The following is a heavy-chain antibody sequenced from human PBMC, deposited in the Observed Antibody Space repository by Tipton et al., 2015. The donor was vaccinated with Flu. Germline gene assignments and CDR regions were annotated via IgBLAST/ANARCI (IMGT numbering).Heavy chain of an antibody. V-gene: IGHV3-33*01. CDR1: GFTFSDYG. CDR2: IWFDGSNK. CDR3: AREHSYGLYNFDY. J-gene: IGHJ4*02. Sequence: SGFTFSDYGMHWVRQAPGKGLEWVAVIWFDGSNKYYADSVKGRFTIARDNSKNTLYLQMNSLRAEDTAVYYCAREHSYGLYNFDYWGQGTLVTVSS. D-gene: IGHD5-18*01.